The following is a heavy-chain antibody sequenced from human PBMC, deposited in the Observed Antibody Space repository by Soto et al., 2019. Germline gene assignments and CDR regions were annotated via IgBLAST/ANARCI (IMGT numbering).Heavy chain of an antibody. CDR3: ARDGGRLITTSIDV. J-gene: IGHJ6*02. V-gene: IGHV4-4*07. CDR1: NGSINDHY. D-gene: IGHD3-22*01. Sequence: SETLSLTCTVSNGSINDHYWSWIRQPAGRGLEWIGRIFASGSTNFNPSLKSRVTMSVDTSKQQFSLRLTSVTAADTAVYYCARDGGRLITTSIDVWGQGTTVTVSS. CDR2: IFASGST.